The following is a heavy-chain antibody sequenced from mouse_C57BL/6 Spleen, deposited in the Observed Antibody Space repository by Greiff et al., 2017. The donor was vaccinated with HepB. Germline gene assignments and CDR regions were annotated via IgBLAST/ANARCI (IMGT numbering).Heavy chain of an antibody. V-gene: IGHV1-66*01. D-gene: IGHD2-1*01. Sequence: VQRVESGPELVKPGASVKISCKASGYSFTSYYIHWVKQRPGQGLEWIGWIYPGSGNTKYNEKFKGKATLTADTSSSTAYMQLSSLTSEDSAVYYCARDYGNYAATVFDYWGQGTTLTVSS. CDR3: ARDYGNYAATVFDY. J-gene: IGHJ2*01. CDR1: GYSFTSYY. CDR2: IYPGSGNT.